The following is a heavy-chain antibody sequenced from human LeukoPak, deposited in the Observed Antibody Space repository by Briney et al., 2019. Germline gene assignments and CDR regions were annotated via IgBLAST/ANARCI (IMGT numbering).Heavy chain of an antibody. CDR3: ARNYDRSANRWFDP. Sequence: GRSLRLSCAASGFTFSSYGMHWVRQAPGKGLEWVAVIWYDGSNKYYADSVKGRFTISRDNPKNTLYLQMNSLRAEDTAVYYCARNYDRSANRWFDPWGQGTPVTVSS. V-gene: IGHV3-33*01. D-gene: IGHD3-22*01. J-gene: IGHJ5*02. CDR2: IWYDGSNK. CDR1: GFTFSSYG.